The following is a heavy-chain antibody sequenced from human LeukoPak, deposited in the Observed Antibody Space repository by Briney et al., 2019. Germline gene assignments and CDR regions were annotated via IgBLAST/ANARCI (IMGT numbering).Heavy chain of an antibody. J-gene: IGHJ6*03. D-gene: IGHD2-21*02. CDR1: GYTFNTFG. CDR3: ARDPRVVATRVSYMDV. V-gene: IGHV1-2*02. CDR2: INPNSGGT. Sequence: ASVTVSCKASGYTFNTFGISWVRQAPGQGLEWLGWINPNSGGTNYAQNFQGRVTMTSDTSITTTYMELSRLRSDDTAVYYCARDPRVVATRVSYMDVWGKGTTVTVSS.